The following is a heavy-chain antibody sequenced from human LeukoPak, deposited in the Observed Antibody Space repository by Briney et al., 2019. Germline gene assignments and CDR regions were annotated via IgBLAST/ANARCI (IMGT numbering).Heavy chain of an antibody. Sequence: GGSLRLSCAASGFTFSSYAMSWVRQAPGKGLKWVSAISGSGGSTYYADSVKGRFTISRDNSKNTLYLQMNSLRAEDTAVYYCAKAKPWIQLEWYFDYWGQGTLVTVSS. CDR2: ISGSGGST. CDR1: GFTFSSYA. D-gene: IGHD5-18*01. CDR3: AKAKPWIQLEWYFDY. J-gene: IGHJ4*02. V-gene: IGHV3-23*01.